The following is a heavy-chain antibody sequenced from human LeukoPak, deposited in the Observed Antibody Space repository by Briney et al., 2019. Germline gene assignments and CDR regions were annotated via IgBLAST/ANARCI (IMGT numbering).Heavy chain of an antibody. J-gene: IGHJ4*02. V-gene: IGHV4-34*01. CDR3: ARGRQGSYHYGSGSYFY. D-gene: IGHD3-10*01. CDR2: INHSGST. CDR1: GGSFSGYY. Sequence: PSETLSLTCAVYGGSFSGYYWSWIRQPPGKGLEWIGEINHSGSTNYNPSLKSRVTISVDTSKNQFSLKLSSVTAADTAVYYCARGRQGSYHYGSGSYFYWGQGTLVTVSS.